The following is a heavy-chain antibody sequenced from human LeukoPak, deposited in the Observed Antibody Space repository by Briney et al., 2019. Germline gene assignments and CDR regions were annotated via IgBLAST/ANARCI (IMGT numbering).Heavy chain of an antibody. J-gene: IGHJ4*02. Sequence: PSETLSLTCTVSGGSISNNNYYCAWIRQPPGKGLECIGSIYYSGSPYYNPSLKSRVTISVDTSKNQFSLRLSSVTAADTAVYYCATWRTAKTGFDYWGQGTLVTVSS. D-gene: IGHD1-1*01. CDR3: ATWRTAKTGFDY. V-gene: IGHV4-39*01. CDR2: IYYSGSP. CDR1: GGSISNNNYY.